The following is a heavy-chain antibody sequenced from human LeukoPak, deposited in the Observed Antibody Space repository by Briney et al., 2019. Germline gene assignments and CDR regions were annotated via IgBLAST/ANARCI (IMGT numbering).Heavy chain of an antibody. CDR1: GYTFTGYY. J-gene: IGHJ6*03. CDR3: ARETGSSGYYMDV. CDR2: INSDETST. V-gene: IGHV3-74*01. D-gene: IGHD6-25*01. Sequence: GASVKVSCKASGYTFTGYYMHWVRQAPGKGLVWVSLINSDETSTSYADSVKGRFTISRDNAKNTLYLQMNSLRAEDTAVYYCARETGSSGYYMDVWGKGTTVTVSS.